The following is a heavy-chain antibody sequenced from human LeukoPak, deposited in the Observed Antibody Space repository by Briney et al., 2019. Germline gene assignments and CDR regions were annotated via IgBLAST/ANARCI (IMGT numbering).Heavy chain of an antibody. V-gene: IGHV3-74*01. Sequence: PGRSLRLSCVASGFTFSSYWMHWVRQVPGKGPVWVSRINSDGRITSYADSVKGRFTISRDNAKNTLYLQMNSLRAEDTAVYSCARVGVPQYAFDIWGQGTWVTVS. CDR3: ARVGVPQYAFDI. CDR2: INSDGRIT. D-gene: IGHD2-2*01. CDR1: GFTFSSYW. J-gene: IGHJ3*02.